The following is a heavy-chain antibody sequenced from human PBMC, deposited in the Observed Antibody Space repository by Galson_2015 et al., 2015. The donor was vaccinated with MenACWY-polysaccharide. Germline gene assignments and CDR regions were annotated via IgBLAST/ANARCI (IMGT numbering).Heavy chain of an antibody. Sequence: SVKVSCKASGYTFTIYYIHWVRQAPGQGLEWMGIINPSGGSTSYAQKLQGRMTMTRDTSTNTVYMELSNLRSEDTAVYYCARDWNPTYFYDTSGYLNWFDSWGQGTLVTVSS. CDR2: INPSGGST. CDR1: GYTFTIYY. J-gene: IGHJ5*01. CDR3: ARDWNPTYFYDTSGYLNWFDS. D-gene: IGHD3-22*01. V-gene: IGHV1-46*04.